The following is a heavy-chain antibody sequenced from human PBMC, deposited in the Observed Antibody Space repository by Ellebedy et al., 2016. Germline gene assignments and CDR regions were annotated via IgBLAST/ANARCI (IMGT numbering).Heavy chain of an antibody. CDR2: IDSGGSS. J-gene: IGHJ3*02. D-gene: IGHD4-23*01. CDR3: ATRHYGGFDI. V-gene: IGHV3-53*01. CDR1: GFTVTNDY. Sequence: GESLKISXVASGFTVTNDYMTWVRQAPGKGLEWVSVIDSGGSSYCADSVKGRFTISRDSPKNTLYLQMNSLRAEDTAVYYCATRHYGGFDIWGRGTMVTVSS.